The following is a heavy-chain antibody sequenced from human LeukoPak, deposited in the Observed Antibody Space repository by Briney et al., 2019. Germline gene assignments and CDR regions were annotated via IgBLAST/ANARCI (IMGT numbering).Heavy chain of an antibody. J-gene: IGHJ5*02. CDR3: ARGGYYGSGNDFRFDP. V-gene: IGHV4-4*02. Sequence: SETLSLTCTVSGGSISSNNLWSWVRQPPGRGLEWIGEIYHSGSTNYNPSLKSRVTISLDKSKNQFSLKLSSVTAAGTGVYYCARGGYYGSGNDFRFDPWGQGTLVTVSS. D-gene: IGHD3-10*01. CDR1: GGSISSNNL. CDR2: IYHSGST.